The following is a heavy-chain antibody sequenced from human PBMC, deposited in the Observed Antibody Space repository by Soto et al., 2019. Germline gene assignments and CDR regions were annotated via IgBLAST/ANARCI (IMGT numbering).Heavy chain of an antibody. V-gene: IGHV2-5*02. D-gene: IGHD3-22*01. J-gene: IGHJ3*02. CDR2: IYWDDDK. Sequence: QITLKESGPPLVKPTQTLTLTCTFSGFSLSTSEVGVGWIRQPPGKALEWLALIYWDDDKRYSPSLKSRLTITKDTSKNQVVLTMTNMDPMDTATYYCAHSKGSSGFQWAFDIWGQGTMVTVSS. CDR1: GFSLSTSEVG. CDR3: AHSKGSSGFQWAFDI.